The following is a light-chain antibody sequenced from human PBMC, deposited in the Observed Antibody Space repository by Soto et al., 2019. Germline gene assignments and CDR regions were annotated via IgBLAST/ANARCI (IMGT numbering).Light chain of an antibody. CDR1: NIGSKS. J-gene: IGLJ2*01. CDR2: YDS. Sequence: SYELTQPPSVSVAPGKTANITCGGHNIGSKSVHWYQQQPGQAPMLVIYYDSDRPSGIPERFSGSNSGNTATLTVSRVEAGDEADYYCQVWDSGSDHVIFGGGTKVTV. V-gene: IGLV3-21*04. CDR3: QVWDSGSDHVI.